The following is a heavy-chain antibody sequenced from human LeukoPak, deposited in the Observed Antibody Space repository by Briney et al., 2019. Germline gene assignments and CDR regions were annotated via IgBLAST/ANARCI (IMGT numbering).Heavy chain of an antibody. CDR3: AREDLGYCSGGSCYETSFMDV. J-gene: IGHJ6*02. CDR2: IGAYNGNT. Sequence: GASVKVSCKASGYTFTSYGISWVRQAPGQGLKWMGWIGAYNGNTNYAQKLQGRVTMTTDTSTSTAYMELRSLRSDDTAVYYCAREDLGYCSGGSCYETSFMDVWGQGTTVTVSS. V-gene: IGHV1-18*01. CDR1: GYTFTSYG. D-gene: IGHD2-15*01.